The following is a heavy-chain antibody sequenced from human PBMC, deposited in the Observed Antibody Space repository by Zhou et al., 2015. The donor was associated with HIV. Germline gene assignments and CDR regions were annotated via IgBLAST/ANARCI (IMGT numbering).Heavy chain of an antibody. Sequence: QVQLVQSGAEVKKPGSSVKVFCKASGGTFSNYAVSWVRQAPGQGLEWMGAIIPIFGTVKYAQRFQGRVTLTADRSTNTAYMEMRSLRSEDTAVYYCARAVPAAISHFDYWGQGTLVTVSS. D-gene: IGHD2-2*02. CDR3: ARAVPAAISHFDY. CDR2: IIPIFGTV. J-gene: IGHJ4*02. V-gene: IGHV1-69*06. CDR1: GGTFSNYA.